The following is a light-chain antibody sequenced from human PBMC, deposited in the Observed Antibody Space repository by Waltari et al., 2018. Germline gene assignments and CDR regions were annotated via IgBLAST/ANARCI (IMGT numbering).Light chain of an antibody. CDR1: QRVDNY. CDR3: QHYVRLPAT. CDR2: GAS. J-gene: IGKJ1*01. V-gene: IGKV3-20*01. Sequence: EIVLTQSPGTLSVSPGEGATLSCRASQRVDNYLAWYQKKPGQAPRLLMYGASSRAAGIPDRFSGSGSGTDFSLIISRLEPEDFAVYYCQHYVRLPATFGQGTKVEIK.